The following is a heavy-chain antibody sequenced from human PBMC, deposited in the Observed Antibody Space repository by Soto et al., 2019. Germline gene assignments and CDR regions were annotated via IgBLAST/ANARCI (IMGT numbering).Heavy chain of an antibody. CDR1: GYTFYSHS. V-gene: IGHV1-18*01. D-gene: IGHD5-18*01. J-gene: IGHJ6*02. Sequence: QAQLVQSEAEVKKPGASVKVSCKASGYTFYSHSISWVREAPGQGLEWKGRINGDYGNTQYAQKFRGRVTMTTDTSTTTVYMELTNLRSDDTAVYYCARCIQGDYYYGMDVWGQGTTVTVSS. CDR2: INGDYGNT. CDR3: ARCIQGDYYYGMDV.